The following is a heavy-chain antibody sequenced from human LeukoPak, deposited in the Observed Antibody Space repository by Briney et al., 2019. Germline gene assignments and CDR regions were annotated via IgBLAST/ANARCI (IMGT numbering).Heavy chain of an antibody. CDR3: ARDGTYYYDSSGYPPRFDAFDI. CDR2: ISAYNGNT. D-gene: IGHD3-22*01. J-gene: IGHJ3*02. V-gene: IGHV1-18*01. Sequence: GASVKVSCKASGYTFTSYGISWVRQAPGQGLEWMGWISAYNGNTNYAQKLQGRVTMTTDTSTSTAYMELGSLRSDDTAVYYCARDGTYYYDSSGYPPRFDAFDIWGQGTMVTVSS. CDR1: GYTFTSYG.